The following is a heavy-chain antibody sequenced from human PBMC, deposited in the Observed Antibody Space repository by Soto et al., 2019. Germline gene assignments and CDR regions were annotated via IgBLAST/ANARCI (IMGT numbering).Heavy chain of an antibody. J-gene: IGHJ4*02. CDR3: AVLRYYDFWSGPLAFDY. CDR1: GYTFTSYG. D-gene: IGHD3-3*01. V-gene: IGHV1-18*01. CDR2: ISAYNGNT. Sequence: QVQLVQSGAEVKKPGASVKVSCKASGYTFTSYGISWVRQAPGQGLEWMGWISAYNGNTNYAQKLQGRVTMTTDTSTSTAYMELRSLRSDDPAVYYWAVLRYYDFWSGPLAFDYWGQGTLVTVSS.